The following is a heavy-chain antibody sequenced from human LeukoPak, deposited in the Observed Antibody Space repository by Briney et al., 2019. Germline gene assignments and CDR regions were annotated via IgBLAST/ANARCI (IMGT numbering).Heavy chain of an antibody. V-gene: IGHV4-31*03. Sequence: PSETLSLTCTVSGGSISSGGYYWSWIRQHPGKGLEWIGYIYYSGSTYYNPSLKSRVTISVDTSKNQFSLKLSSVTAADTAVYYCARDRGGILDAFGIWGQGTMVTVSS. CDR3: ARDRGGILDAFGI. CDR2: IYYSGST. D-gene: IGHD2-15*01. CDR1: GGSISSGGYY. J-gene: IGHJ3*02.